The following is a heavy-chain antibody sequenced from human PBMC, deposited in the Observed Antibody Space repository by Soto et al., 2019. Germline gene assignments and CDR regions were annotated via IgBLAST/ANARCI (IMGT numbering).Heavy chain of an antibody. D-gene: IGHD2-2*01. CDR3: ARVPDR. V-gene: IGHV4-30-2*01. J-gene: IGHJ5*02. CDR1: CCSLISGGFS. CDR2: IYHSGST. Sequence: SGTPSHTCAVSCCSLISGGFSWSWIRQPPGKGLEWIGYIYHSGSTYYNPSLKSRVTISVDRSKNQFSLKLSSVTAADTAVYYCARVPDRWGQGTLVTVSS.